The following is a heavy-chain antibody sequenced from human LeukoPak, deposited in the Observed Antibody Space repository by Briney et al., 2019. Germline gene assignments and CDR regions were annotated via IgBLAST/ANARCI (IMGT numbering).Heavy chain of an antibody. CDR3: TATPWGGAAAIFDH. Sequence: PGGSLRLSCAASGFPLNSYWLHWVRQTPRNELEWVSGISGDGNSKRNVDSLRGRSTIATDNAKNTVFLQVNSLRPEDTAVYYCTATPWGGAAAIFDHWGQGILVTVSS. J-gene: IGHJ4*02. V-gene: IGHV3-74*01. CDR2: ISGDGNSK. CDR1: GFPLNSYW. D-gene: IGHD6-25*01.